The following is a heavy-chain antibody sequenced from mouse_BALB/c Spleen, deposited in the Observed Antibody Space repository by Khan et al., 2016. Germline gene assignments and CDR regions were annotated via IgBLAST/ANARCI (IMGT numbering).Heavy chain of an antibody. Sequence: VQLQQSGPVLVKPGTSVKMSCKASGYTFTPYIIHWAKQKPGQGLEWIGYVNPYTDGTQYNEKFKHKATLTSEKSSSTAYMDLSSLTSDDSAVYYCARGVYWGQGTTLTVSS. V-gene: IGHV1S136*01. CDR1: GYTFTPYI. CDR3: ARGVY. J-gene: IGHJ2*01. CDR2: VNPYTDGT.